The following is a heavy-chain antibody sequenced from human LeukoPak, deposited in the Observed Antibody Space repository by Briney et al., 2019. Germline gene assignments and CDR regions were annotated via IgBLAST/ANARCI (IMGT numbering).Heavy chain of an antibody. D-gene: IGHD3-22*01. CDR1: GGSISSSSYY. CDR3: ARDITLIVVSGVFDI. Sequence: TSETLSLTCTVSGGSISSSSYYWGWIRQPPGKGLEWIGSIYYTGSTYYNPSLKSRVTISVDTSKNQFSLKLSSVTAADTAVYYCARDITLIVVSGVFDIWGQGTMVTVSS. CDR2: IYYTGST. J-gene: IGHJ3*02. V-gene: IGHV4-39*02.